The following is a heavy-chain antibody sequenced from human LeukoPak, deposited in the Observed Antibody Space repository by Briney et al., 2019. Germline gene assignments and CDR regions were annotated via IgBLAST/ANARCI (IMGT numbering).Heavy chain of an antibody. D-gene: IGHD3-22*01. J-gene: IGHJ3*02. Sequence: GGSLRLSCTGSGFTFCDYAMSWFREAPGEGLEWISFIRSKAYGGTTEYAASVKGRFTISRDDSKSIAYLQMNSLETEDTTVYYCTRRYNYDSSGYYYVRNAFDIWGQGTMVTVSS. V-gene: IGHV3-49*03. CDR1: GFTFCDYA. CDR3: TRRYNYDSSGYYYVRNAFDI. CDR2: IRSKAYGGTT.